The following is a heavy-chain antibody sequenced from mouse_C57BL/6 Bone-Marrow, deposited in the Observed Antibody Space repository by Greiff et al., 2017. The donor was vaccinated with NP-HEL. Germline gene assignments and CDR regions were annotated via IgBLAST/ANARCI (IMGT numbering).Heavy chain of an antibody. Sequence: EVKVVESGGGLVKPGGSLKLSCAASGFTFSSYAMSWVRQTPEKRLEWVATISDGGSYTYYPDNVKGRFTISRDNAKNNLYLQMSHLKSEDTAMYYCAREGITTVPYYFDYWGQGTTLTVSS. D-gene: IGHD1-1*01. CDR3: AREGITTVPYYFDY. J-gene: IGHJ2*01. CDR2: ISDGGSYT. V-gene: IGHV5-4*01. CDR1: GFTFSSYA.